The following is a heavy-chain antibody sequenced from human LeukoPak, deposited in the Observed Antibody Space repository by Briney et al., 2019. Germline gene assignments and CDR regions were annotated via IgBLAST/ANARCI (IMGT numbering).Heavy chain of an antibody. V-gene: IGHV3-30-3*01. D-gene: IGHD3-10*01. CDR3: ARDANFGYDAFDI. CDR1: GFTFSSYA. Sequence: GSLRLSCAASGFTFSSYAMHWVRQAPGKGLEWVAVISYDGSNKYYADSVKGRFTISRDNSKNTLYLQMNSLRAEDTAVYYCARDANFGYDAFDIWGQGTMVTVSS. CDR2: ISYDGSNK. J-gene: IGHJ3*02.